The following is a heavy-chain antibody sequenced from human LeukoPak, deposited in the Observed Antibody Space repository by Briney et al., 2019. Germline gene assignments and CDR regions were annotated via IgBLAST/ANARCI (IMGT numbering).Heavy chain of an antibody. D-gene: IGHD4-23*01. Sequence: QSGGSLRLSCAASGFTFSSYSMNWVRQAPGKGLEWVSYISSSSSTIYYADSVKGRLTISRDNAKNSLYLQMNSLRAEDTAVYYCARDTDYGGKMGLDYWGQGTLVTVSS. CDR1: GFTFSSYS. CDR2: ISSSSSTI. J-gene: IGHJ4*02. V-gene: IGHV3-48*01. CDR3: ARDTDYGGKMGLDY.